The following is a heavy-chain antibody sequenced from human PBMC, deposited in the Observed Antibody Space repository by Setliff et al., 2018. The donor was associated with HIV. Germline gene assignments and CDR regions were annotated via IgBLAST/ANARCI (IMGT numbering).Heavy chain of an antibody. D-gene: IGHD4-17*01. CDR3: SRGTTLNVVPDAFDI. V-gene: IGHV4-38-2*02. CDR1: GYSISSGYY. CDR2: IYHAGNT. Sequence: SETLSLTFTVTGYSISSGYYWAWIRQPPGKGLEWIGYIYHAGNTYYNPSLKSLVTMSVDTSKNQISLRLHSLTAADTAVYYCSRGTTLNVVPDAFDIWGQGTMVTVSS. J-gene: IGHJ3*02.